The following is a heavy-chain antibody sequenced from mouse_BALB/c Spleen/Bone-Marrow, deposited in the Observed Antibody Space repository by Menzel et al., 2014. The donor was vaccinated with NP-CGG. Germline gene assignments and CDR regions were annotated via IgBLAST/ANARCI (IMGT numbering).Heavy chain of an antibody. J-gene: IGHJ2*01. D-gene: IGHD2-1*01. V-gene: IGHV1-4*02. Sequence: QVQLKHSAAELARPGASVKMSCKASGYTFTSYTMHWVKQRPGQGLEWIGYNNPSSGYTEYNQKFKDKTTLTADKSSNTAYMQLSSLTSEDSAVYYCAGRYGNYQRYFDFWGQGTTLTVSS. CDR2: NNPSSGYT. CDR3: AGRYGNYQRYFDF. CDR1: GYTFTSYT.